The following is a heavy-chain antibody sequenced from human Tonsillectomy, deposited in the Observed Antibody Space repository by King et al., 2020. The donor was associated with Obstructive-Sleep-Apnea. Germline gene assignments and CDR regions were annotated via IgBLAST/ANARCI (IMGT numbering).Heavy chain of an antibody. CDR2: ISGSGGST. CDR1: GFTFSSYA. Sequence: VQLVESGGGLVQPGGSLRLSCAASGFTFSSYAMSWVRQAPGKGLEWVSAISGSGGSTYYADSVKGRFTISRDNSKNTLYLQMNSLRAEDTAVYYCATEGIVAIFGVVIISPYFDYWGQGTLVTVSS. D-gene: IGHD3-3*01. J-gene: IGHJ4*02. V-gene: IGHV3-23*04. CDR3: ATEGIVAIFGVVIISPYFDY.